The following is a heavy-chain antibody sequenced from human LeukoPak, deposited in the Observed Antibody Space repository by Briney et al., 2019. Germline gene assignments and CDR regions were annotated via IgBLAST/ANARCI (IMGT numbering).Heavy chain of an antibody. V-gene: IGHV4-61*01. Sequence: SETLSLTCTVSGDSVNSGSYYWSWIRQPPGKGLEWIGNIYYSGSTNYTPSLRSRVTISLDTSKNQFSLKLSSVTAADTVVYYCASGDFDNWGQGTLVTVSS. CDR1: GDSVNSGSYY. CDR3: ASGDFDN. D-gene: IGHD3-10*01. J-gene: IGHJ4*02. CDR2: IYYSGST.